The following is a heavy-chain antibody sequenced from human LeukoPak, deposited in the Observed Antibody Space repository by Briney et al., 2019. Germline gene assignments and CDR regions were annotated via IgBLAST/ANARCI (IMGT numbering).Heavy chain of an antibody. V-gene: IGHV3-30*02. J-gene: IGHJ3*02. CDR1: GFTFSSYG. Sequence: GGSLRLSCAASGFTFSSYGMHWVRQAPGKGLEWVAFIRYDGSNKYYADSVKGRFTISRDNSKNTLYLQIHSLRAEDTAVYYCAKDRGDAFDIWGQGTMVTVSS. CDR3: AKDRGDAFDI. CDR2: IRYDGSNK.